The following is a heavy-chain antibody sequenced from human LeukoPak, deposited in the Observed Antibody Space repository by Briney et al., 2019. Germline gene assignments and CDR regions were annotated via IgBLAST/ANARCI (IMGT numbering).Heavy chain of an antibody. V-gene: IGHV1-2*02. J-gene: IGHJ4*02. CDR1: GYTFTGYY. CDR2: INPNSGGT. D-gene: IGHD3-22*01. Sequence: ASVKVSCKASGYTFTGYYMHWVRQAPGQGLEWMGWINPNSGGTNYAQKFQGRVTMTRDTSISTAYMELSRLRSDDTAVYYCARSDYYDSSGYYGGSDYWGQGTLVTVSS. CDR3: ARSDYYDSSGYYGGSDY.